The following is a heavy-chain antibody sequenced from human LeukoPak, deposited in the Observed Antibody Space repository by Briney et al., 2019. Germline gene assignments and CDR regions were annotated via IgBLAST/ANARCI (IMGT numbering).Heavy chain of an antibody. D-gene: IGHD4-17*01. CDR3: ARDRDYGDYNTQDLFVY. V-gene: IGHV1-18*01. CDR1: GCTFTSYG. CDR2: ISAYNGNT. Sequence: ASVKVSCKASGCTFTSYGISWVRQAPGQGLEWMGWISAYNGNTNYAQRLQGRVTMTTDTSTSTAYLELRSLRSDDTDVYYFARDRDYGDYNTQDLFVYWGQGTLVTVSS. J-gene: IGHJ4*02.